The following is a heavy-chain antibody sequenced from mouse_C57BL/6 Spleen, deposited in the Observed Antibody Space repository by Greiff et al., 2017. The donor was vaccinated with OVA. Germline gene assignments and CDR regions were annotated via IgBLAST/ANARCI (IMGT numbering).Heavy chain of an antibody. D-gene: IGHD2-3*01. CDR1: GYTFPSYW. CDR2: INPSNGGT. V-gene: IGHV1-53*01. CDR3: ARSGDGYYVSWFAY. Sequence: VQLQQPGTALVKPGASVKLSCKASGYTFPSYWMHWVKQRPGQGLEWIGNINPSNGGTNYNEKFKSKATLTVDKSSSTAYMQLSSLTSEDSAVYYCARSGDGYYVSWFAYWGQGTLVTVSA. J-gene: IGHJ3*01.